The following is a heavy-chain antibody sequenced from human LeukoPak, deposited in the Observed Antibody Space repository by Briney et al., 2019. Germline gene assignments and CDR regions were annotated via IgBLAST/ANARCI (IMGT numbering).Heavy chain of an antibody. CDR1: GGSISSHY. V-gene: IGHV4-4*07. D-gene: IGHD6-19*01. CDR3: ARDSRSGWYTH. J-gene: IGHJ4*02. CDR2: IYTSGST. Sequence: SETLSLTCTVSGGSISSHYWSWIRQPAGKGLEWIGRIYTSGSTNYNPSLKSRVAMSVDTSKNQFSLKLSSVTAADTAVYYCARDSRSGWYTHWGQGTLVTVSS.